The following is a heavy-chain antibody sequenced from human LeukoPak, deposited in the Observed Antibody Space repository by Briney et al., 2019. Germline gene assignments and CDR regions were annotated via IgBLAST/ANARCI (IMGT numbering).Heavy chain of an antibody. CDR1: GFTHRSYA. CDR3: AKSYDTSTSTDH. D-gene: IGHD3-3*01. Sequence: GSLKLFFSASGFTHRSYALGWVRQAPGEGLQVVPTISGRHGSTYYADSLKGRFTISRDNSKNTLYLQMNSLRVDDTALYQCAKSYDTSTSTDHWGQGILVSVPS. J-gene: IGHJ5*02. V-gene: IGHV3-23*01. CDR2: ISGRHGST.